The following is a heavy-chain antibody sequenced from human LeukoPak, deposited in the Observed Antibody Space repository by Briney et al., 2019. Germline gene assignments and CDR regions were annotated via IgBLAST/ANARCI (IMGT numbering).Heavy chain of an antibody. D-gene: IGHD6-6*01. J-gene: IGHJ4*02. CDR1: GFTFDDYA. CDR2: ISWNSGSI. CDR3: AKDMGYSSSSGLFDY. V-gene: IGHV3-9*01. Sequence: GGSLRLSCAASGFTFDDYAMHWVRQAPGKGLEWVSGISWNSGSIGYADSVKGRFTISRDNAKNSLYLQMNSPRAEDTALYYCAKDMGYSSSSGLFDYWGQGTLVTVSS.